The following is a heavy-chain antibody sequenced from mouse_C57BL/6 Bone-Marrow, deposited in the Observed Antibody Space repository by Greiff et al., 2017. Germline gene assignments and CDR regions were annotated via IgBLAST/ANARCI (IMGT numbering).Heavy chain of an antibody. V-gene: IGHV1-55*01. CDR2: IYPGSGST. CDR1: GYNFNSYW. Sequence: VQLQQPGAELVKPGASVKMSCKASGYNFNSYWITWVKQRPGQGLEWIGDIYPGSGSTNYNEKFKSKATLTVDTSYSTAYMQLSSLTAEDSAVYFCARGGHGDYWGQGTTLTVSS. D-gene: IGHD3-1*01. J-gene: IGHJ2*01. CDR3: ARGGHGDY.